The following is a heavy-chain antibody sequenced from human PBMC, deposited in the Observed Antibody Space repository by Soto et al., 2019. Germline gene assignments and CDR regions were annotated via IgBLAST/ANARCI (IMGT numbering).Heavy chain of an antibody. V-gene: IGHV4-34*01. Sequence: SETLSLTCAVYGGSFSCYYWSWIRQPPGKGLEWIGEINHSGSTNYNPSLKSRVTISVGTSKNQFSLKLSSVTAADTAVYYCAREGDFWSGYWYWGQGTLVTVSS. CDR3: AREGDFWSGYWY. CDR1: GGSFSCYY. J-gene: IGHJ4*02. D-gene: IGHD3-3*01. CDR2: INHSGST.